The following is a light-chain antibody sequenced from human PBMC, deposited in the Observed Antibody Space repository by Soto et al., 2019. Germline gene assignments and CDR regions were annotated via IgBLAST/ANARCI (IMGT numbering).Light chain of an antibody. J-gene: IGLJ2*01. V-gene: IGLV4-69*01. CDR2: LNSDGSH. Sequence: QLVLTQSPSASASLGASVKLTCTLRRGHSNYAIAWHQQQSEKGPRYLMKLNSDGSHSKGDGIPDRFSGSSSGAERYLTISSLKSEDEDEYYCQAGGSGIVVFGGGTKLTVL. CDR3: QAGGSGIVV. CDR1: RGHSNYA.